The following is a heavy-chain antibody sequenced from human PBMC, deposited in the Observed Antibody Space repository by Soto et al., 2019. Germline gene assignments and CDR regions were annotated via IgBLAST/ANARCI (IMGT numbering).Heavy chain of an antibody. D-gene: IGHD3-10*01. V-gene: IGHV1-69*01. CDR2: IIPLFGTT. Sequence: QVQVVQSGVEVRRPGSSVKVSCNASGDTFKNCVISWVRQAPGQGLEWMGGIIPLFGTTDFAQRFQGRLTITTDDSTTTAYMELSRLRSEDTATYYCAAELGFGKLSVVWGQGTTVIVSS. CDR1: GDTFKNCV. CDR3: AAELGFGKLSVV. J-gene: IGHJ6*02.